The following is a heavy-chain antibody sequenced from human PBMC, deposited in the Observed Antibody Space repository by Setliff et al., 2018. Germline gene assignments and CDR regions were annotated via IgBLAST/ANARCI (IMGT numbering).Heavy chain of an antibody. CDR2: IKQDGSEK. D-gene: IGHD3-9*01. CDR1: GFTFSSYW. J-gene: IGHJ3*02. V-gene: IGHV3-7*01. CDR3: ARGSVLRYVDWLLYTPDAFDI. Sequence: HPGGSLRLSCAASGFTFSSYWMGWVRQAPGKGLEWVANIKQDGSEKYYVDSVKGRFTISRDHAKNSLYLQMNSLRAEDTAVYYCARGSVLRYVDWLLYTPDAFDIWGQGTMVTVS.